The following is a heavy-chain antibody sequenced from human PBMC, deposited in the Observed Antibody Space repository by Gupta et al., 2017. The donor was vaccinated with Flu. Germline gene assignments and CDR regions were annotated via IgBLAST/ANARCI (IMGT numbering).Heavy chain of an antibody. D-gene: IGHD2-2*01. CDR1: GYTFTGYY. Sequence: QVQLVQSGAEVKKPGASVKVSCKASGYTFTGYYMHWVRQAPGQGLEWMGRINPNSGGTNYAQKLQGRVTMTRDTSISTAYMELSRLRSDDTAGYYCARSRGVVVPAANGYRYWGQGTLVTVSS. J-gene: IGHJ4*02. CDR3: ARSRGVVVPAANGYRY. CDR2: INPNSGGT. V-gene: IGHV1-2*06.